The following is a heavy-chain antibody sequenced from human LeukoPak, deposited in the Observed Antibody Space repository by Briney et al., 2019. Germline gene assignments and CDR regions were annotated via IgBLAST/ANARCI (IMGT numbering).Heavy chain of an antibody. V-gene: IGHV4-59*12. J-gene: IGHJ4*02. Sequence: SETLSLTCTVSGGSISSYYWSWIRQPPGKGLEWIGYIYYSGSTNYNPSLKSRVTISVDTSKNQLSLKLSSVTAADTAMYYCAREGTTVVTRALDYWGQGTLVTVSS. D-gene: IGHD2-21*02. CDR1: GGSISSYY. CDR2: IYYSGST. CDR3: AREGTTVVTRALDY.